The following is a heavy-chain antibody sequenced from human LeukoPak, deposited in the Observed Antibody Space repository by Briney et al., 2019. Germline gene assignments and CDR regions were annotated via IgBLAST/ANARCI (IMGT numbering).Heavy chain of an antibody. CDR3: ARIGFSATTSSY. CDR2: ISYDENNK. J-gene: IGHJ4*02. D-gene: IGHD2/OR15-2a*01. Sequence: GGSLRLSCVVTGFTLTTYTIYWVRQAPGKGLEWVAIISYDENNKYYADSVKGRFTISRDKNKDTGFLQMNNLRSEDTALYYCARIGFSATTSSYWGRGTRVIVSS. V-gene: IGHV3-30-3*01. CDR1: GFTLTTYT.